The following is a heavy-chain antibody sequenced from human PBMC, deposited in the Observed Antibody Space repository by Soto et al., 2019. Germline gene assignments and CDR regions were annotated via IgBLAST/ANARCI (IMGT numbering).Heavy chain of an antibody. J-gene: IGHJ4*02. CDR3: ASGIQLWLRRINNGYSG. D-gene: IGHD5-18*01. V-gene: IGHV1-69*13. CDR1: RGTFSTYA. Sequence: GASVKVSCKAPRGTFSTYAISWVRQAPGQGLEWMGGIIPMFGTANYAQRFQDRVTITADESTNTVYMELSSLRSEDTAVYFCASGIQLWLRRINNGYSGWGQGTLVTVSS. CDR2: IIPMFGTA.